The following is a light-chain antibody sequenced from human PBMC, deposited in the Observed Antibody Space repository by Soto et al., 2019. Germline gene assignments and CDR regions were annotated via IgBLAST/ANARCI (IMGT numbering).Light chain of an antibody. Sequence: QSVLTQSSAASASLGSSVKLTCSLNSGHGGYIIAWHLQQPGQAPRFVMRVEVSGLFHRGSGIPDRFSGSSSGTDRHLLISNIQAEDGGEYYCETGENDNVVFGRGTKLTVL. CDR2: VEVSGLF. CDR1: SGHGGYI. CDR3: ETGENDNVV. J-gene: IGLJ2*01. V-gene: IGLV4-60*03.